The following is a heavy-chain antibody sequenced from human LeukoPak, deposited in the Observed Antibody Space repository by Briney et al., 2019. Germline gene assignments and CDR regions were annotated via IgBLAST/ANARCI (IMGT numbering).Heavy chain of an antibody. D-gene: IGHD6-19*01. CDR3: AKHSSGIAVAGTVQY. CDR1: GFTFSSYG. V-gene: IGHV3-30*18. Sequence: PGRSLRLSCAASGFTFSSYGMHWVRQAPGKGLEWVALISNDGSNKYYADSVKGRFTISRDNSKNTLYLQMNSLRAEDTAVYYCAKHSSGIAVAGTVQYWGQGTLVTVSS. J-gene: IGHJ4*02. CDR2: ISNDGSNK.